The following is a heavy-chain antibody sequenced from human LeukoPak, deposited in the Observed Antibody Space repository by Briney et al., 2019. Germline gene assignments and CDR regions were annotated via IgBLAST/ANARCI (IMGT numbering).Heavy chain of an antibody. CDR3: ARVRPDIAAAGTRGFDY. D-gene: IGHD6-13*01. Sequence: SETLSLTCTVSGGSISSYYWSWIRQLPGKGLEWIGYIYYSGSTNYNPSLKSRVTISVDTSKNQFSLKLSSVTAADTAVYYCARVRPDIAAAGTRGFDYWGQGTLVTVSS. V-gene: IGHV4-59*01. CDR2: IYYSGST. CDR1: GGSISSYY. J-gene: IGHJ4*02.